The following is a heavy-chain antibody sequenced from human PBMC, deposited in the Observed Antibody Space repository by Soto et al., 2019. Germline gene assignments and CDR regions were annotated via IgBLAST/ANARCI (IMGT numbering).Heavy chain of an antibody. CDR1: GYTFTSYG. CDR2: ISAYNGNT. Sequence: ASVKVSCKASGYTFTSYGISWVRQAPGQGLEWMGWISAYNGNTNYAQKLQGRVTMTTDTSTSTAYMELRSLRSDDTAVYYCASPGSTKGLYRTSNAFDIWGQVTMVTVPS. J-gene: IGHJ3*02. CDR3: ASPGSTKGLYRTSNAFDI. D-gene: IGHD1-26*01. V-gene: IGHV1-18*01.